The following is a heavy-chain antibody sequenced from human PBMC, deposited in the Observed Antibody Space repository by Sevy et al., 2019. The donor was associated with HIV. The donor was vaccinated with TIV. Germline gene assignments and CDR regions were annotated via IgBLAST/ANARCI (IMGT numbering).Heavy chain of an antibody. CDR2: ISGGLRT. CDR3: TRDQWDNGSVSFYFAS. V-gene: IGHV3-53*01. Sequence: GGSLRLSCATSGFTVSSNSMSWVRQAPGKGLEWVSVISGGLRTYYADSVKGRFTTSRDNSENTLYLQMSSLKAEDTAVYYCTRDQWDNGSVSFYFASWGQGTLVTVSS. D-gene: IGHD3-10*01. J-gene: IGHJ4*02. CDR1: GFTVSSNS.